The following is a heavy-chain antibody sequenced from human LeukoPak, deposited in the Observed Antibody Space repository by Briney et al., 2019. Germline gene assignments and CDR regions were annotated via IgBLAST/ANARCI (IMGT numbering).Heavy chain of an antibody. CDR3: AKDRNRADRGVIADY. V-gene: IGHV3-23*01. CDR2: ISGSGGST. D-gene: IGHD3-10*01. J-gene: IGHJ4*02. Sequence: GGSLGLSCAASGFTFSSYAMSWVRQAPGKGLEWVSAISGSGGSTYYADSVKGRFTISRDNSKNTLYLQMNSLRAEDTAVYYCAKDRNRADRGVIADYWGQGTLVTVSS. CDR1: GFTFSSYA.